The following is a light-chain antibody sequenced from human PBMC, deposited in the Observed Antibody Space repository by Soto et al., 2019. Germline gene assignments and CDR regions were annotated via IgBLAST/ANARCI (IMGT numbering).Light chain of an antibody. CDR1: QSISSW. Sequence: DIQMTQSPSTLSASVGDTVTITCRASQSISSWLAWYQQIPGKAPKLLIYKASSLESGVPSRFSGSGSGTEFTLTISSLQPDDCATYYCQQYNSYPWTFGQGTKVEIK. V-gene: IGKV1-5*03. CDR3: QQYNSYPWT. CDR2: KAS. J-gene: IGKJ1*01.